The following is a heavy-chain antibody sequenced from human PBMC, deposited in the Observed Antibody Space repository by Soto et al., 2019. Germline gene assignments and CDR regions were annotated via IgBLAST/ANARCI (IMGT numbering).Heavy chain of an antibody. Sequence: GGSLRLSCAASGFTFSSYWMSWVRQAPGKGLEWVANIKQDGSEKYYVDSVKGRFTISRDNAKNSLYLQMNSLRAEDTAVYYCARDGGSFKGDNWFDPWGQGTLVTVSS. CDR2: IKQDGSEK. J-gene: IGHJ5*02. V-gene: IGHV3-7*01. CDR1: GFTFSSYW. D-gene: IGHD2-15*01. CDR3: ARDGGSFKGDNWFDP.